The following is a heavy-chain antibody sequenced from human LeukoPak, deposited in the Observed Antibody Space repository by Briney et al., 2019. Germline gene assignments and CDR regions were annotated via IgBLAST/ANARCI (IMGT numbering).Heavy chain of an antibody. Sequence: KPGGSLRLSCAASGFTFSTYSMNWVRQAPGKGLEWVSSITSTSAYIYYTDSVKGRFTISRDNAKNSLFLQMNSLRAEDTAVYYCARGTATADYWGQGTLVTVSS. D-gene: IGHD2-21*02. CDR1: GFTFSTYS. V-gene: IGHV3-21*01. CDR3: ARGTATADY. J-gene: IGHJ4*02. CDR2: ITSTSAYI.